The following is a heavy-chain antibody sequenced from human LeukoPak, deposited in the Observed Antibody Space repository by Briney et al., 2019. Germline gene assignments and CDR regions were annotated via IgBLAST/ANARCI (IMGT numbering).Heavy chain of an antibody. D-gene: IGHD2-21*01. Sequence: GASVKVSCKASGYTFTSNYMLWVRQAPGQGLEWMGIINPSGGSTSYAQKFQGRVTMTRNTSISTAYMELSSLRSEDTAVYYCARDLFRNGGGWGQGTLVTVSS. CDR3: ARDLFRNGGG. CDR2: INPSGGST. V-gene: IGHV1-46*01. CDR1: GYTFTSNY. J-gene: IGHJ4*02.